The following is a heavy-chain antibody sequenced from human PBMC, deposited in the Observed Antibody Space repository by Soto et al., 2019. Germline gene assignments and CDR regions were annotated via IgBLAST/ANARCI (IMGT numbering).Heavy chain of an antibody. CDR1: GGSISSSSYY. J-gene: IGHJ4*02. D-gene: IGHD5-18*01. V-gene: IGHV4-39*01. Sequence: SETLSLTCTVSGGSISSSSYYWGWIRQPPGKGLEWIGSIYYSGSTYYNPSLKSRVTISVDTSKNQFSLKLSSVTAADTAVYYCARHPVDTAYDYWGQGTLVTVSS. CDR3: ARHPVDTAYDY. CDR2: IYYSGST.